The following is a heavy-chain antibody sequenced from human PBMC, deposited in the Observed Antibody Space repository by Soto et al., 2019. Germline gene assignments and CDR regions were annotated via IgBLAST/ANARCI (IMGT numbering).Heavy chain of an antibody. V-gene: IGHV4-59*08. CDR2: IYYSGST. CDR3: AGRYRGNLAN. D-gene: IGHD1-26*01. J-gene: IGHJ1*01. CDR1: GGSISSYY. Sequence: PSGTLSLTCTVSGGSISSYYWSWIRQPPGKGLEWIGYIYYSGSTNYNPSLKSRVTISVDTSKNQFSLKLNSVTAADTAVYYCAGRYRGNLANRAQRTSLPVSS.